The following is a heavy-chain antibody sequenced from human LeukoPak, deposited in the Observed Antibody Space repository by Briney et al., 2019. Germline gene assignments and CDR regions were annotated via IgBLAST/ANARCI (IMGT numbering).Heavy chain of an antibody. D-gene: IGHD1-1*01. J-gene: IGHJ4*02. CDR2: FNPEEGKK. CDR3: AGNDRATHGNFAY. V-gene: IGHV1-24*01. CDR1: GYSLIELS. Sequence: VASVKVSCKVSGYSLIELSIHWVRQAPGKGLEWMGGFNPEEGKKMYAQKLQGRVTMTEDTSTDTAYMELRSLRSEDTAVYFCAGNDRATHGNFAYWGQGALVTVSS.